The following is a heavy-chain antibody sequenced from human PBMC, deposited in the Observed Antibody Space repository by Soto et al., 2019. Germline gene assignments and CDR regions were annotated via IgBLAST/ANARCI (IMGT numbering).Heavy chain of an antibody. Sequence: SVKVSCKASGGTFSNSVISWVRQAPGQGLEWMGGSIPIFGTANYAQKFQGRVTIIADESTSTAYMELTNLRSEDTAVYYCARAPILVGVTPYENYFDSWGQGTLVTVSS. CDR2: SIPIFGTA. CDR1: GGTFSNSV. CDR3: ARAPILVGVTPYENYFDS. D-gene: IGHD3-3*01. J-gene: IGHJ4*02. V-gene: IGHV1-69*13.